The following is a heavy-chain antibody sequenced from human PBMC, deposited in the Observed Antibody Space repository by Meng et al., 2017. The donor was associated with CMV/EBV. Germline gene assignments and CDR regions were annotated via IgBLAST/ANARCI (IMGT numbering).Heavy chain of an antibody. D-gene: IGHD5-18*01. CDR3: ARVELNTAMSGYGMDV. J-gene: IGHJ6*02. Sequence: SVKVSCKASGGTFSSYAISWVRQAPGQGLEWMGGIIPIFGTANYAQKFQGRVTTTTDESTSTAYMELSSLRSEDTAVYYCARVELNTAMSGYGMDVWGQGTTVTVSS. CDR2: IIPIFGTA. V-gene: IGHV1-69*05. CDR1: GGTFSSYA.